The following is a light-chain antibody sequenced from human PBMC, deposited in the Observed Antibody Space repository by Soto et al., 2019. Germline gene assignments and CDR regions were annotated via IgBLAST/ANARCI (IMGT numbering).Light chain of an antibody. J-gene: IGKJ2*01. Sequence: DIVLTQSPATLSVSPGATATLSCRASQTIGSDLAWYQQKPGQTPRLLIFGASNRATGIPARFSGSGSGTYFTLTISSLQSEDFAVYYCHHSKYFPPYTFGEGTKLASK. CDR1: QTIGSD. V-gene: IGKV3D-15*01. CDR3: HHSKYFPPYT. CDR2: GAS.